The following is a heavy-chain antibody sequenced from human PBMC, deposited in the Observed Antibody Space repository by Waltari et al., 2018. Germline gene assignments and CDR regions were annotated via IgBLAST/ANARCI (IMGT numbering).Heavy chain of an antibody. CDR2: INAGNGNT. D-gene: IGHD3-10*01. V-gene: IGHV1-3*01. CDR1: GYTFTSYA. J-gene: IGHJ4*02. CDR3: ARPLGGAAPDY. Sequence: QVQLVQSGAEVKKPGASVKVSCTASGYTFTSYAMHWVRQAPGQRLEWMGWINAGNGNTKYSQKFQGRVTITRDTSASTAYMELSSLRSEDTAVYYCARPLGGAAPDYLGQGTLVTVSS.